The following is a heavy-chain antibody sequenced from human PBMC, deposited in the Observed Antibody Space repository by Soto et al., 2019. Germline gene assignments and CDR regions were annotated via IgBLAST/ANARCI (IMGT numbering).Heavy chain of an antibody. D-gene: IGHD3-10*01. Sequence: SETLSLTYTVSGGSISSGGYYWSWIRQHPGKGLEWIGYIYYSGSTYYNPSLKSRVTISVDTSKNQFSLKLSSVTAADTAVYYCARDLYGSGSYYYYYYGMDVWGQGTTVTVSS. V-gene: IGHV4-31*03. CDR3: ARDLYGSGSYYYYYYGMDV. CDR2: IYYSGST. CDR1: GGSISSGGYY. J-gene: IGHJ6*02.